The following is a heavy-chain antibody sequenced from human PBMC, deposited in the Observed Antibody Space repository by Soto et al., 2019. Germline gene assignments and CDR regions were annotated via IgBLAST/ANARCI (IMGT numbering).Heavy chain of an antibody. CDR3: ARAGFSYGHLLF. CDR2: VFYSGAT. D-gene: IGHD3-10*01. CDR1: GGPIKTGDFY. Sequence: SETLSLTCNVSGGPIKTGDFYWNWIRQPPGKGLEWIGYVFYSGATNYSPSLKSRAAISMDTSKNQFSLSLTSVTAADTAVYYCARAGFSYGHLLFWGQGIRVTVSS. V-gene: IGHV4-30-4*01. J-gene: IGHJ4*02.